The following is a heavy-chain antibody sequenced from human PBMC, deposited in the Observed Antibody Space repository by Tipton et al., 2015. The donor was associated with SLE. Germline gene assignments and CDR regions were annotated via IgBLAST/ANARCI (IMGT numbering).Heavy chain of an antibody. CDR3: AREYLEEGEQWLPLGAFDI. CDR2: IIPIFGTA. CDR1: GGTFSSYA. Sequence: QVQLVQSGAEVKKPGSSVKVSCKASGGTFSSYAISWVRQAPGQGLEWMGGIIPIFGTANYAQKFQGRVTITADKSTSTAYMELSSLRSEDTAVYYCAREYLEEGEQWLPLGAFDIWGQGTMVTVSS. V-gene: IGHV1-69*06. D-gene: IGHD6-19*01. J-gene: IGHJ3*02.